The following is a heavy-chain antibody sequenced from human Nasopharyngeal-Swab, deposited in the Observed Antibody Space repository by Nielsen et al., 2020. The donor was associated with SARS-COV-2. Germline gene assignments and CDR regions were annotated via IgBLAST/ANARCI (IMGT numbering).Heavy chain of an antibody. CDR3: AKEGATGWFDP. CDR2: ISHNSGT. J-gene: IGHJ5*02. V-gene: IGHV4-59*11. CDR1: GVSISSQY. Sequence: SATLSLTCTVSGVSISSQYWSWIRPPPGKGLEWIGYISHNSGTNYNPSLKSRVTMFMDTSKNQFSLKLRSVTAADTAVYYCAKEGATGWFDPWGQGTLVTVSS.